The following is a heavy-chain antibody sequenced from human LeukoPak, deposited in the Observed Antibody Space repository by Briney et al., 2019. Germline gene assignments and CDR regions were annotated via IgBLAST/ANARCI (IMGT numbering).Heavy chain of an antibody. D-gene: IGHD6-19*01. J-gene: IGHJ4*02. Sequence: GGSLRPSCAASGFTFSSYTMHWVRQAPGKGLEWVTVMSYDGKNIYYADSVKGRFTISRDNSKNTPYLQMNSLRAEDTAVYYCARESISGWYVGWGQGTLVTVSS. CDR1: GFTFSSYT. CDR2: MSYDGKNI. V-gene: IGHV3-30*04. CDR3: ARESISGWYVG.